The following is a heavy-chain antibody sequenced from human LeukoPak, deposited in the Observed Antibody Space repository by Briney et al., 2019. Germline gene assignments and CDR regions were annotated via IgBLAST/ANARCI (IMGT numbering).Heavy chain of an antibody. CDR1: GFTFSTYG. CDR3: ARDRGTAAAGKYYFDY. D-gene: IGHD6-13*01. V-gene: IGHV3-30*03. CDR2: ISYDGSNK. J-gene: IGHJ4*02. Sequence: GGSLRLSCAASGFTFSTYGVHWVRQAPGKGLEWVALISYDGSNKYYADSVKGRFTLSRENSKNTLYLQMNSLRVEDTAVYYCARDRGTAAAGKYYFDYWGQGTLVTVSS.